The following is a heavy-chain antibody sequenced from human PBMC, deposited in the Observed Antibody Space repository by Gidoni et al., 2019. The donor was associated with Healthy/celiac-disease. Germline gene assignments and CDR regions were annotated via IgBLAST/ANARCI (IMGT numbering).Heavy chain of an antibody. V-gene: IGHV4-34*01. D-gene: IGHD5-12*01. J-gene: IGHJ4*02. CDR1: GGSFSGYY. Sequence: QVQLQQWGAGLLKPSETLSLTCAVYGGSFSGYYWSWIRQPPGKGLEWIGEINHSGSTNYNPSLKSRVTISVDTSKNQFSLKLSSVTAADTAVYYCARGRGVYSGYDLSGAAYDYWGQGTLVTVSS. CDR2: INHSGST. CDR3: ARGRGVYSGYDLSGAAYDY.